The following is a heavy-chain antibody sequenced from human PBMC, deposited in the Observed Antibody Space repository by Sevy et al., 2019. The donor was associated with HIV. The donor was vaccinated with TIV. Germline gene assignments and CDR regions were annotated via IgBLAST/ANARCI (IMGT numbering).Heavy chain of an antibody. D-gene: IGHD3-22*01. J-gene: IGHJ4*02. CDR1: GGSISSSSYY. CDR2: IYYSGST. V-gene: IGHV4-39*01. Sequence: SETLSLTCTVSGGSISSSSYYWGWIRQPPGKGLECIGSIYYSGSTYYNPSLKSRVTISVDTSKNQFSLKLSSVTAADTAVYYCARQRYSSGSFDYWVQGTLVTVSS. CDR3: ARQRYSSGSFDY.